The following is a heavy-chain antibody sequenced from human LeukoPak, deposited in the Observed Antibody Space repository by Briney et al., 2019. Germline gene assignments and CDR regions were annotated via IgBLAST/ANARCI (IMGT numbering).Heavy chain of an antibody. Sequence: SETLSLTCTVSGGSISSSSYYWGWIRQPPGKGLEWIGSIYYSGSTYYNPSLKSRVTISVDTSKNQFSLKLSSVSAADTAVYYCARRTVPNGDAFDIWGQGTMVTVSS. CDR1: GGSISSSSYY. J-gene: IGHJ3*02. D-gene: IGHD4-17*01. V-gene: IGHV4-39*01. CDR3: ARRTVPNGDAFDI. CDR2: IYYSGST.